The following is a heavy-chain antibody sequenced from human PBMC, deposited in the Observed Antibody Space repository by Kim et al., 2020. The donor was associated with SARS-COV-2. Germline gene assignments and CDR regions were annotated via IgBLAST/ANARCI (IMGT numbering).Heavy chain of an antibody. D-gene: IGHD3-10*01. CDR2: IWYDGSKK. V-gene: IGHV3-33*06. J-gene: IGHJ4*02. CDR3: AKGDSPKVGFSGWFGELFVDY. CDR1: GFTFSSQG. Sequence: GGSLRLSCAASGFTFSSQGMHWVRQAPGKGLEWVAVIWYDGSKKYYADSVKGRFTISRDNSKNTLYLQMNSLRAEDTAVYYCAKGDSPKVGFSGWFGELFVDYWGQGTLVTVSS.